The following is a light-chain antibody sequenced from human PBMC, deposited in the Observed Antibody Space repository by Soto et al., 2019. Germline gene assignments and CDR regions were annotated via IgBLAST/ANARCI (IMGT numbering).Light chain of an antibody. Sequence: EIVLTQSPGTLSLSPGERATLSCRASQSVSSSYLAWYQQKPGQAPRLLIYGASSSATGIPDRFSGSGSGTDFTLTISRLEPEDFAVYYCQQYGSFTFGPGTKVDIK. CDR1: QSVSSSY. V-gene: IGKV3-20*01. CDR3: QQYGSFT. CDR2: GAS. J-gene: IGKJ3*01.